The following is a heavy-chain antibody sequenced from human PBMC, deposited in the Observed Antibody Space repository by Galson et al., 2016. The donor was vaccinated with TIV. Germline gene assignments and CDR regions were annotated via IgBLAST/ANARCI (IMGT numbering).Heavy chain of an antibody. D-gene: IGHD5-24*01. J-gene: IGHJ4*02. CDR2: ISGSGGQK. V-gene: IGHV3-23*01. CDR3: AKSLFHTIDFGGLTVIFDH. CDR1: GFDFNALA. Sequence: SLRLSCAASGFDFNALAMSWVRQVPGKGLQWVASISGSGGQKHYGDSVRGRFIITRDDSKNTVYLRMNNVSVDDTAVYYCAKSLFHTIDFGGLTVIFDHWGQGALVTVSS.